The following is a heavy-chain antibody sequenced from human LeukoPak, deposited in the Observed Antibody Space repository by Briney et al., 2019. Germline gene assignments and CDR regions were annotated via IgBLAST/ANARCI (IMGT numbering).Heavy chain of an antibody. V-gene: IGHV3-11*04. CDR3: ASTRYYDFWSGYPAFDY. J-gene: IGHJ4*02. Sequence: GGSLSLSCAASGFTFSDYYMSWIRQAPGKGLEWVSYISSSGSTIYYADSVKGRFTISRDNAKNSLYLQMNSLRAEDTAVYYCASTRYYDFWSGYPAFDYWGQGTLVTVSS. CDR1: GFTFSDYY. D-gene: IGHD3-3*01. CDR2: ISSSGSTI.